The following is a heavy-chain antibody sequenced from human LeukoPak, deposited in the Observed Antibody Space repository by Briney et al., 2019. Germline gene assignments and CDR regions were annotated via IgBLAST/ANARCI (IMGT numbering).Heavy chain of an antibody. CDR3: ARGEQLWSDRGFDY. Sequence: SETLSLTCAVYGGSFSGYYWSWIRQPPGKGLEWNGEINHSGSTNYNPSLKSRVTISVDTSKNQFSLKLSSVTAADTAVYYCARGEQLWSDRGFDYWGQGTLVTVSS. V-gene: IGHV4-34*01. J-gene: IGHJ4*02. CDR2: INHSGST. D-gene: IGHD5-18*01. CDR1: GGSFSGYY.